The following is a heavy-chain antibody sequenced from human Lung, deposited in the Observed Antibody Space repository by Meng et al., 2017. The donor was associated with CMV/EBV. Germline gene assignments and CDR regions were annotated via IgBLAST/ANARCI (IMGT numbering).Heavy chain of an antibody. Sequence: SVXVSXRASGGTFSSYAISWVRQAPGQGLEWMGGIIPILGIANYAQKFQGRVTITADKSTSTAYMELSSLRSEDTAVYYCARDSITIFGVVTKNDYYYYGMHVWXQGTTVTVSS. CDR3: ARDSITIFGVVTKNDYYYYGMHV. D-gene: IGHD3-3*01. J-gene: IGHJ6*02. CDR2: IIPILGIA. CDR1: GGTFSSYA. V-gene: IGHV1-69*10.